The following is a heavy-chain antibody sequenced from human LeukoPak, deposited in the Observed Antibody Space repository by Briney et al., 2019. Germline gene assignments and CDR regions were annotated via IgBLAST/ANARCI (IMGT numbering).Heavy chain of an antibody. CDR2: ISYDGSNK. J-gene: IGHJ6*03. CDR3: AQTLPHYYHYIDV. V-gene: IGHV3-30*01. Sequence: GRSLRLSCAASGFTFSIYAMHWVRQAPGKGLEWVAVISYDGSNKYYADSVKGRFTISRDNPKNTLYLQITSPRAEDTAVYYRAQTLPHYYHYIDVWGKGATVTVS. CDR1: GFTFSIYA. D-gene: IGHD2/OR15-2a*01.